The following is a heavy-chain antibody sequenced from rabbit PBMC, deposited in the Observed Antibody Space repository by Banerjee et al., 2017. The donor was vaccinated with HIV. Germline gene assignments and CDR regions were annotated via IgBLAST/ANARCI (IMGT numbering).Heavy chain of an antibody. J-gene: IGHJ4*01. CDR2: IDPVFGRT. V-gene: IGHV1S47*01. CDR1: GFDLSSYA. Sequence: QEQLKETGGGLVQPGGSLTLSCKASGFDLSSYAMNWVRQAPGKGLEWIGYIDPVFGRTYYATWVNGRFTISSHNAQNTLYLQLNSLTAADTATYFCAREGDLWGPGTLVTVS. CDR3: AREGDL.